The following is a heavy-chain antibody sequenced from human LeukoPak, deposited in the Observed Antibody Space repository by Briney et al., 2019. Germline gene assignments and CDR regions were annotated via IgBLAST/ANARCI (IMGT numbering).Heavy chain of an antibody. CDR3: ARRLYYYDSSRYYYPYFDY. J-gene: IGHJ4*02. CDR1: GGSISSSSYY. D-gene: IGHD3-22*01. V-gene: IGHV4-39*01. CDR2: IYYSGST. Sequence: KPSETLSLTCTVSGGSISSSSYYWGWIRQPPGKGLEWIGSIYYSGSTYYNPSLKSRVTISVDTSKNQFSLKLSSVTAADTAVYYCARRLYYYDSSRYYYPYFDYWGQGTLVTASS.